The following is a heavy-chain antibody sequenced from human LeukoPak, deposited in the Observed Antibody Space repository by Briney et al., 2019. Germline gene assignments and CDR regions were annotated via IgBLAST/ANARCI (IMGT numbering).Heavy chain of an antibody. CDR2: ISWNSGSI. Sequence: PGRSLRLSCAASGFTFNDYAMHGVRQAPGKGLEWVSGISWNSGSIDYADSVKARFNISRDKAKKSLYLQMNSLRAEDTALYYCAKENNYYDSSASFDIWGQGTMVTVSS. J-gene: IGHJ3*02. D-gene: IGHD3-22*01. V-gene: IGHV3-9*01. CDR3: AKENNYYDSSASFDI. CDR1: GFTFNDYA.